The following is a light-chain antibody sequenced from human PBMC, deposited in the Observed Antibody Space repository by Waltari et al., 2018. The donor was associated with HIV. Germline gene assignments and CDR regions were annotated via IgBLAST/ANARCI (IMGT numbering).Light chain of an antibody. J-gene: IGLJ2*01. CDR1: SSDVGASDY. CDR2: EVK. V-gene: IGLV2-14*01. Sequence: QSALTQPASVYGSPGQSISISCSGTSSDVGASDYVSWYHQHPGEAPTLILYEVKKRPSGISNRFSGSKSGNTASLTISGLQVEDEAHYYCSSYSASGTLVLFGGGTRLTVL. CDR3: SSYSASGTLVL.